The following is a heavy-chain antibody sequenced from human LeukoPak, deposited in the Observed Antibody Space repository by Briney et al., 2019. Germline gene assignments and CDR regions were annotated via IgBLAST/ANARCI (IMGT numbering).Heavy chain of an antibody. CDR3: AKDGKRGQMATILDY. J-gene: IGHJ4*02. CDR1: GFTFSSYG. D-gene: IGHD5-24*01. V-gene: IGHV3-30*18. Sequence: GGSPRLSCAASGFTFSSYGMHWVHQAPGKGLEWVAVISYDGSNKYYADSVKGRFTTSRDNSKNTLYLQMNSLRAEDTAVYYCAKDGKRGQMATILDYWGQGTLVTVSS. CDR2: ISYDGSNK.